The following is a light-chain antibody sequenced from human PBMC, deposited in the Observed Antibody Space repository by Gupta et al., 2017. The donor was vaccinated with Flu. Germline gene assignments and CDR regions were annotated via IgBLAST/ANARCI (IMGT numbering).Light chain of an antibody. J-gene: IGKJ4*01. V-gene: IGKV1-5*03. CDR3: QRYNSYVT. CDR2: KAS. Sequence: SPSIQSTSVGDRVTITCRASQSISTCLAWYQQKPGTAHKLLIYKASHVESGVPSRFSGSGAGKVFTLSSSRLQPDGFATYYRQRYNSYVTFGGGTKVEIK. CDR1: QSISTC.